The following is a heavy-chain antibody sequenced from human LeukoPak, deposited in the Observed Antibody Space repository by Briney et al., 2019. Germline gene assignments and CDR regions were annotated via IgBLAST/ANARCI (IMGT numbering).Heavy chain of an antibody. J-gene: IGHJ4*02. CDR3: ARPQKYGAAAGTLFDY. V-gene: IGHV1-69*04. D-gene: IGHD6-13*01. CDR2: IIPILGIA. CDR1: GGTFSSYA. Sequence: ASVKVSCKASGGTFSSYAISWVRQAPGQGLEWMGRIIPILGIANYAQKFQGRVTITADKSTSTAYMELSSLRSEDTAVYYCARPQKYGAAAGTLFDYWGQGTLVTVSS.